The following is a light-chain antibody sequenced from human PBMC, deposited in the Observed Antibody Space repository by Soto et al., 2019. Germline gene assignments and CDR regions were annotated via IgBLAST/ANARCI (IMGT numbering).Light chain of an antibody. V-gene: IGKV1-9*01. CDR3: QQLDSYPIGT. Sequence: DIQLTQSPSFLSASVGDRVTITCRVSQDISSYLAWYQQKPGKAPKLLIYDASTLQSGVPSRFRGSGSGTEFTLTISSLQPEDFATYSCQQLDSYPIGTFGGGTKVDIK. CDR2: DAS. CDR1: QDISSY. J-gene: IGKJ4*01.